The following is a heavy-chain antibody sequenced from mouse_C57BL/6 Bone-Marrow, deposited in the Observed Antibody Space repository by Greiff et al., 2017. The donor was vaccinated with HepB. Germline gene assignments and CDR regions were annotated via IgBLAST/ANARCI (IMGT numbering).Heavy chain of an antibody. V-gene: IGHV1-64*01. CDR3: ARGGAWFAY. CDR2: IHPNSGST. CDR1: GYTFTSYW. J-gene: IGHJ3*01. Sequence: VQLQQPGAELVKPGASVKLSCKASGYTFTSYWMHWVKQRPGQGLEWIGMIHPNSGSTNYNEKFKSKATLTVDKSYSTAYMQRSGLTSEDSAVYYCARGGAWFAYWGQGTLVTVSA.